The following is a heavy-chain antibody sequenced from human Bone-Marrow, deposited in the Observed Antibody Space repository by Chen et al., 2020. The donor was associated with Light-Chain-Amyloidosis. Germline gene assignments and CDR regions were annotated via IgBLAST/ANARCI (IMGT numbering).Heavy chain of an antibody. J-gene: IGHJ1*01. CDR3: VRSRYSTGPFEV. D-gene: IGHD3-16*02. V-gene: IGHV4-39*07. CDR1: GDSITSSTDY. CDR2: IYSSGSS. Sequence: QLQLQESGPGQVKALETLSLTCIVSGDSITSSTDYWGWIRQPPGKGLEYIASIYSSGSSYYKPSLKSRVTISVDTSKNQFSLRLTPATAADTAVYYCVRSRYSTGPFEVWGQGSLVTVSS.